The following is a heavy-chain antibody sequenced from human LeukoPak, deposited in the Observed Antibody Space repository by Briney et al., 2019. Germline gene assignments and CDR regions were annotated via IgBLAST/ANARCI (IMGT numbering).Heavy chain of an antibody. Sequence: SETLSLTCAVYGGSFSGYYWSWIRQPPGKGLEWIGEISHSGSTNYNPSLKSRVTISVDTSKNQFSLKLSSVTAADTAVYYCARGRPGYSSGWYFNYYYMDVWGKGTTVTVSS. V-gene: IGHV4-34*01. CDR2: ISHSGST. D-gene: IGHD6-19*01. CDR3: ARGRPGYSSGWYFNYYYMDV. CDR1: GGSFSGYY. J-gene: IGHJ6*03.